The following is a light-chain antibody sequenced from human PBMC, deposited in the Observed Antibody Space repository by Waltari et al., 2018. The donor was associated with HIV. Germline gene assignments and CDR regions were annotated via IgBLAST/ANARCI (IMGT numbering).Light chain of an antibody. Sequence: QSALTQPASVSGSPGQSITISCTGTSNDVGRYDYVSWYQHHPGKATKLVLYEVTNRPSGISNRFSGSKSGNTASLTISGLQAEDEADYYCSSYVVNSTPYVFGSGTKVTVL. CDR2: EVT. CDR1: SNDVGRYDY. V-gene: IGLV2-14*01. J-gene: IGLJ1*01. CDR3: SSYVVNSTPYV.